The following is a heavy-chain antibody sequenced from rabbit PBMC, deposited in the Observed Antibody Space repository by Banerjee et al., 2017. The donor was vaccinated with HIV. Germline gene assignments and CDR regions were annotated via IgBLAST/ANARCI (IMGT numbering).Heavy chain of an antibody. V-gene: IGHV1S40*01. CDR3: ARDTLDATVGYAGYGYGL. J-gene: IGHJ6*01. CDR2: IYTNDGNT. CDR1: GFSFSSGYY. D-gene: IGHD6-1*01. Sequence: QSLEESGGDLVKPGTSLTLTCTASGFSFSSGYYMYWVRQAPGKGLEWIARIYTNDGNTYYANWAKGRFTVSKTSSTTVTLQMTRLTAADTATYFCARDTLDATVGYAGYGYGLWGQGTLVTVS.